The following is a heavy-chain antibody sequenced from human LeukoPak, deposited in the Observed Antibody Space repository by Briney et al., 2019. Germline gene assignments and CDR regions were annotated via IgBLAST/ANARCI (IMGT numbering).Heavy chain of an antibody. D-gene: IGHD3-9*01. J-gene: IGHJ4*02. CDR2: IYYSGST. V-gene: IGHV4-59*01. CDR3: ANTAYDILTGYYTFFDY. Sequence: SETLSLTCTVSGGSISSYYWSWIRQPPGKGLEWIGYIYYSGSTNSNPSLKSRVTISVDTSKNQFSLKLSSVTAADTAVYYWANTAYDILTGYYTFFDYWGQGTLVTVSS. CDR1: GGSISSYY.